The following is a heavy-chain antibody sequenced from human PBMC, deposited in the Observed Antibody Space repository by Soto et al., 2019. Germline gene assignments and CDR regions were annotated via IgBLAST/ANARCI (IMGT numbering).Heavy chain of an antibody. CDR3: ARDLLRLGELSFSEGPRYDAFDI. V-gene: IGHV4-59*01. D-gene: IGHD3-16*02. J-gene: IGHJ3*02. CDR2: IYYSGST. Sequence: PSETLSLTCTVSGGSISSYYRSWIRQPPGKGLEWIGYIYYSGSTNYNPSLKSRVTISVDTSKNQFSLKLSSVTAADTAVYYCARDLLRLGELSFSEGPRYDAFDIWGQGTMVTVSS. CDR1: GGSISSYY.